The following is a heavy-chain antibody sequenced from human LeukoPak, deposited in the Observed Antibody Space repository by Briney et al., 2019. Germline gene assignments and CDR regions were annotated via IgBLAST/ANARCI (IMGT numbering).Heavy chain of an antibody. D-gene: IGHD5-12*01. Sequence: SETLSLTCTVSGGSISGSYYWGWIRQPPGKGLEWIGSIYYSGSTYYKPSLKSRVTISVDTSKNQFSLKLSSVTAADTAVYYCARAHYPYSGYEPFDYWGQGTLVTVSS. CDR1: GGSISGSYY. V-gene: IGHV4-39*07. CDR3: ARAHYPYSGYEPFDY. J-gene: IGHJ4*02. CDR2: IYYSGST.